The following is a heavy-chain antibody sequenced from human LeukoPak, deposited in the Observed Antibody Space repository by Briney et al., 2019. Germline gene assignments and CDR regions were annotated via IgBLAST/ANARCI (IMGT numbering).Heavy chain of an antibody. V-gene: IGHV4-61*02. J-gene: IGHJ5*02. CDR3: ARLGPDFWSGSVNLFFDP. Sequence: SETLSLTCTVSGGSISSNNYYWSWIRQPAGKGLEWIGRIYTSGSTNYNPSLKSRVTMSVDTSKNQFSLKLSSVTAADTAVYYCARLGPDFWSGSVNLFFDPWGQGTLVTVSS. D-gene: IGHD3-3*01. CDR2: IYTSGST. CDR1: GGSISSNNYY.